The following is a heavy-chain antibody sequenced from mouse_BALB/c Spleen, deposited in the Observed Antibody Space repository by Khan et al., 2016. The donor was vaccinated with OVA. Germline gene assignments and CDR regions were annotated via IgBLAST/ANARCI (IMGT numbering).Heavy chain of an antibody. CDR1: GYSITSDYA. Sequence: EVQLQESGPGLVKPSQSLSLTCTVTGYSITSDYAWNWIRQFPGNKLEWMGYISYSGNTKYNPSLKSRISITRDTSKNQFFLQLNSVTIEDTATXSCARVYGGDFDYWGQGTTLTVSS. V-gene: IGHV3-2*02. J-gene: IGHJ2*01. D-gene: IGHD1-1*01. CDR3: ARVYGGDFDY. CDR2: ISYSGNT.